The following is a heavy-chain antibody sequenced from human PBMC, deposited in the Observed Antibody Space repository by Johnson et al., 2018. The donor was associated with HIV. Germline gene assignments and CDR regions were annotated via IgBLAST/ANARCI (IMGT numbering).Heavy chain of an antibody. V-gene: IGHV3-9*01. CDR2: ISWNSGSI. Sequence: VQLVESGGGLVQPGRSLRLSCAASRFSFDDYAMHWVRQAPGKGLEWVSGISWNSGSIGYVDSVKGRFTVSRDNAENSLYLQMNSLRTEDTALYYCARDPPYCTGGVCSDVFDIWGQGTMVTVSS. CDR1: RFSFDDYA. J-gene: IGHJ3*02. CDR3: ARDPPYCTGGVCSDVFDI. D-gene: IGHD2-8*02.